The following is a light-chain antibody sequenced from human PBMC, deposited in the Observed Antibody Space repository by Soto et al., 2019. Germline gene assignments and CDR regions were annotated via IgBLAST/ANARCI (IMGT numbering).Light chain of an antibody. V-gene: IGKV4-1*01. Sequence: DIVMTQSPDYLAVSLGERDTINCKSSQSVLYSSNNKNYLAWYQKKPGQPPKLLIYWASTRESGVPDRFSGRGSGTDFTFTIISLQAEDVAVYYCQQYYSTPGYTFGQGTKMEIK. CDR2: WAS. CDR1: QSVLYSSNNKNY. J-gene: IGKJ2*01. CDR3: QQYYSTPGYT.